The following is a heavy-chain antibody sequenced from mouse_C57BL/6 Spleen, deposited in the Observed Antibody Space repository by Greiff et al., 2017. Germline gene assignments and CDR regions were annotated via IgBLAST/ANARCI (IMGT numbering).Heavy chain of an antibody. CDR3: ARWSYDYDGGGFDY. D-gene: IGHD2-4*01. CDR2: IYPRSGNP. CDR1: GYTFTSYG. V-gene: IGHV1-81*01. Sequence: QVQLQQSGAELARPGASVKLSCKASGYTFTSYGISWVKQRTGQGLEWIGEIYPRSGNPYYNEKFKGKATLTADKSSSTAYMELRSLTSEDSAVYFCARWSYDYDGGGFDYWGQGTTLTVSS. J-gene: IGHJ2*01.